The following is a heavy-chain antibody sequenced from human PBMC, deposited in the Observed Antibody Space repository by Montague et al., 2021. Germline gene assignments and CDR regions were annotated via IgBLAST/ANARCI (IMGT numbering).Heavy chain of an antibody. V-gene: IGHV3-33*06. CDR1: GFTFSSYA. CDR2: IWFDGSKK. D-gene: IGHD3-10*01. Sequence: SLRLSCAASGFTFSSYAMHWVRQAPGTGPEWVAIIWFDGSKKYYRDSVKGRFTISRDNSENTPHLQMNSLRAEDTAVYYCVKDSGYFYYMDVWGEGTTVTVSS. J-gene: IGHJ6*03. CDR3: VKDSGYFYYMDV.